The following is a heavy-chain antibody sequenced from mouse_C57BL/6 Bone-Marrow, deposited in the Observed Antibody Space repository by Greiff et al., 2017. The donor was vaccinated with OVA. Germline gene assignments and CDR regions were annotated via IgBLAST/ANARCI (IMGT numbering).Heavy chain of an antibody. CDR2: IDPSDSYT. Sequence: QVQLQQPGAELVMPGASVKLSCKASGYTFTSYWMHWVKQRPGQGLEWIGEIDPSDSYTNYNQKFKGKSTLTVDKSSSTAYMQLSSLTSEDSAVYDCAGGPGYFDVWGTGTTVTVSS. CDR3: AGGPGYFDV. J-gene: IGHJ1*03. V-gene: IGHV1-69*01. CDR1: GYTFTSYW.